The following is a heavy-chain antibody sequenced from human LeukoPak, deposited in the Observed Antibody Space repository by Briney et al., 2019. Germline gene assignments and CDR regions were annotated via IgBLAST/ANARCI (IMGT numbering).Heavy chain of an antibody. CDR3: ATGVAAAALYGMDV. Sequence: ASVKVSCKVSGYTLTELSMHWVRQAPGKGLEWRGGFDPEDGETIYAQKFQGRVTMTEDTSTDTAYMELSSLRSEDTAVYYCATGVAAAALYGMDVWGQGTTVTVSS. CDR1: GYTLTELS. V-gene: IGHV1-24*01. CDR2: FDPEDGET. J-gene: IGHJ6*02. D-gene: IGHD6-13*01.